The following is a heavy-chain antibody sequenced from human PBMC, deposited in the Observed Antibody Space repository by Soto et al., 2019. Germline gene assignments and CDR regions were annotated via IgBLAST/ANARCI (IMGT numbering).Heavy chain of an antibody. D-gene: IGHD2-2*01. CDR3: ARDPLDIVVVPAATPIYYYYGMDV. V-gene: IGHV3-33*01. CDR2: IWYDGSNK. Sequence: QVQLVESGGGVVQPGRSLRLSCAASGFTFSSYGMHWVRQAPGKGLEWVAVIWYDGSNKYYADSVKGRFTISRDNSQNTLYLQMNSLRAEDTAVYYCARDPLDIVVVPAATPIYYYYGMDVWGQGTTVTVSS. CDR1: GFTFSSYG. J-gene: IGHJ6*02.